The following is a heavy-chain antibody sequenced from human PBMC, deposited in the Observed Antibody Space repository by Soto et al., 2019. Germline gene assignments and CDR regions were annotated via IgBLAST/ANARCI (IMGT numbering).Heavy chain of an antibody. CDR3: VGGRGWLPEY. CDR2: IKQDASEK. J-gene: IGHJ4*02. V-gene: IGHV3-7*03. Sequence: EVRLEESGGGLVQPGESLRLSCEGSGMAFDNFWMNWVRQAPGKGLEWVAIIKQDASEKLYVDSVRGRFTISRDNAKNSVYLEMSSLRVEDTAVYYCVGGRGWLPEYWGQGTLVTVSS. CDR1: GMAFDNFW. D-gene: IGHD6-19*01.